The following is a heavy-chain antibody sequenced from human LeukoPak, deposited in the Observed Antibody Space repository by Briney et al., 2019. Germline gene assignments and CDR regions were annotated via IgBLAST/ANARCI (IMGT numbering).Heavy chain of an antibody. V-gene: IGHV1-18*01. CDR1: GYTFTSYG. D-gene: IGHD4-17*01. CDR2: ISAYNGNT. J-gene: IGHJ5*02. Sequence: ASVKVSCKASGYTFTSYGISWVRQAPGQGLEWMGWISAYNGNTNYAQKLQGRVTMTTDTFTSTAYMELRSLRSDDTAVCYYAREKDGGYGDWKYNWFDPWGQGTLVTVSS. CDR3: AREKDGGYGDWKYNWFDP.